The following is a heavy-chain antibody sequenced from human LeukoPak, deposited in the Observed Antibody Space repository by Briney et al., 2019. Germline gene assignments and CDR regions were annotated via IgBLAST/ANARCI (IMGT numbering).Heavy chain of an antibody. V-gene: IGHV4-59*01. CDR1: GGSISSYY. CDR3: ARALYGGFDY. J-gene: IGHJ4*02. CDR2: IYYSGST. D-gene: IGHD2-2*02. Sequence: TSETLSLTCTVSGGSISSYYWSWIRQPPGKGLEWIGYIYYSGSTNYSPSLKSRLTISVDTSKNQFSLKLSSVTAADTAVYYCARALYGGFDYWGQGTLVTVSS.